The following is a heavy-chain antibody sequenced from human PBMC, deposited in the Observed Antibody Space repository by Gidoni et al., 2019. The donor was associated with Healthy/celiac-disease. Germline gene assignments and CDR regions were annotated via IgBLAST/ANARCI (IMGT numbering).Heavy chain of an antibody. CDR1: GSTYSSSS. CDR3: ARDWQAGLEIGMDV. J-gene: IGHJ6*02. V-gene: IGHV3-21*01. Sequence: EVQLVESGGGLVKPGGSLRLSCAASGSTYSSSSMNWVRQAPGKGLGWVSSISSSSSYIYYADSVKGRFTISRDNAKNSLYLQMNSLRAEDTAVYYCARDWQAGLEIGMDVWGQGTTVTVSS. CDR2: ISSSSSYI.